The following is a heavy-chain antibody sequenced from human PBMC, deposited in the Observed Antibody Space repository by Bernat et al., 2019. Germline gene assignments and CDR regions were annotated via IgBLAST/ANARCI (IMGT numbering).Heavy chain of an antibody. CDR1: GFTFSSYA. D-gene: IGHD6-25*01. V-gene: IGHV3-23*01. CDR2: ISGSGGSA. CDR3: AKRIAATNYYYGMDV. J-gene: IGHJ6*02. Sequence: EVQLLESGGGLVQPGGSLRLSCAASGFTFSSYAMSWVRQAPGKGLEWVSAISGSGGSAYYADSVKGRFTISRDNSKNTLYLQMNSLRAEDTAVYYCAKRIAATNYYYGMDVWGQGTTVTVSS.